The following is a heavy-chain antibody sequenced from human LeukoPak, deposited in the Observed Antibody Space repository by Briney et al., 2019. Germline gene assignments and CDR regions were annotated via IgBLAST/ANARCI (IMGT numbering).Heavy chain of an antibody. CDR3: ARSLPYGTSWYGRSDF. D-gene: IGHD6-13*01. CDR1: GFPFNAYW. V-gene: IGHV3-7*03. Sequence: GGSLRLSCAASGFPFNAYWMTWVRQAPGKGLEWVANIRQDGDTKYYVDSVKGRFTISRDNAMNSLYLQMNSLRAEDTAIYYCARSLPYGTSWYGRSDFWGQGTLVTVSS. J-gene: IGHJ4*02. CDR2: IRQDGDTK.